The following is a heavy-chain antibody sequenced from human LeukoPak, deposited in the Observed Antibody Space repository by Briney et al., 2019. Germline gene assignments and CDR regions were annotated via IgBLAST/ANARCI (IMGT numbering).Heavy chain of an antibody. V-gene: IGHV3-20*01. CDR3: ARGGYSGTYNDY. Sequence: GGSLRLSCAASGFSFDYYAMSWVRQAPGKGLEWISGINGGGDTTGYVGSVKGRFTISRDNAKNSVYLQMNSLRAEDTAFYHCARGGYSGTYNDYWGQGALATVSS. CDR1: GFSFDYYA. CDR2: INGGGDTT. J-gene: IGHJ4*02. D-gene: IGHD1-26*01.